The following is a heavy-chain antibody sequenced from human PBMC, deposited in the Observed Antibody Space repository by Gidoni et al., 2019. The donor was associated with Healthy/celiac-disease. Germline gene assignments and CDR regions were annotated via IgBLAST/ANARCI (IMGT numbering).Heavy chain of an antibody. CDR2: ISSSSSTI. Sequence: EVQLVESGGGLVHPGGSLSLSCAASVFTFRSYSLNLIRQAQGKGGEWVSAISSSSSTIYYADSVKGRLTISRDNAKTSLYLQMNSLRDEDPAVYYCASDQVPVIFGVVISSMDVWGQGTTVTVSS. J-gene: IGHJ6*02. D-gene: IGHD3-3*02. CDR3: ASDQVPVIFGVVISSMDV. V-gene: IGHV3-48*02. CDR1: VFTFRSYS.